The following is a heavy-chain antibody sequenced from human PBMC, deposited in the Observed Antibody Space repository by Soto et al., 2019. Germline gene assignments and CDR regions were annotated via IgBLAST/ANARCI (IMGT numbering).Heavy chain of an antibody. Sequence: GESLKISCKGSGYSFTSYWISWVRQMPGKGLEWMGRIDPSDSYTNYSPSFQGHVTISADKSISTAYLQWSSLKASDTAMYYCARVGGYCSSTSCSGANWFDPWGQGTLVTVSS. CDR2: IDPSDSYT. J-gene: IGHJ5*02. CDR3: ARVGGYCSSTSCSGANWFDP. D-gene: IGHD2-2*01. CDR1: GYSFTSYW. V-gene: IGHV5-10-1*01.